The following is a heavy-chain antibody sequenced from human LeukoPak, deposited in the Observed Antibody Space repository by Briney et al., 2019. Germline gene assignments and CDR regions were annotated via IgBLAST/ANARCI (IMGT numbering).Heavy chain of an antibody. CDR1: GGTFSSYA. CDR2: IIPIFGTA. J-gene: IGHJ6*02. Sequence: SVKVSCKASGGTFSSYAISWVRQAPGQGLEWMGGIIPIFGTANYAQKFQGRVTITADEPTSTAYMELSSLRSEDTAVYYCARDVFVDSNYYGMDVWGQGTTVTVSS. CDR3: ARDVFVDSNYYGMDV. V-gene: IGHV1-69*13. D-gene: IGHD3-10*02.